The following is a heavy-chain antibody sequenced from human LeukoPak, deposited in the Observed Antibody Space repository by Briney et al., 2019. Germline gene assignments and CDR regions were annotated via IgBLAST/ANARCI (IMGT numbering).Heavy chain of an antibody. CDR2: ISWNSGSI. V-gene: IGHV3-9*01. J-gene: IGHJ4*02. D-gene: IGHD6-13*01. CDR1: GFTFDDYA. Sequence: PGGSLRLSCAASGFTFDDYAMHWVRQAPGKGLEWVSGISWNSGSIGYADSVKGRFTISRDNAKNSLYLQMNSLRAEDTALYYCAKGRGSSWYWDYFDYWGQGTLVTVSP. CDR3: AKGRGSSWYWDYFDY.